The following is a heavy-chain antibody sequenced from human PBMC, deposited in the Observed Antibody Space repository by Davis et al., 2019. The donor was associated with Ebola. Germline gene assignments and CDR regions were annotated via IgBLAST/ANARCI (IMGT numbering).Heavy chain of an antibody. CDR1: GFSVSAKY. CDR2: IHSADTT. J-gene: IGHJ4*02. D-gene: IGHD6-19*01. Sequence: PGGSLRLSCAASGFSVSAKYMSWVRLAPGKGLECVALIHSADTTYYEDSVKGRFTISRDNSKNTLYLQLNRLRSEDTAVYFCARAVPGKEDLDYWGQGTLVTVSS. CDR3: ARAVPGKEDLDY. V-gene: IGHV3-66*02.